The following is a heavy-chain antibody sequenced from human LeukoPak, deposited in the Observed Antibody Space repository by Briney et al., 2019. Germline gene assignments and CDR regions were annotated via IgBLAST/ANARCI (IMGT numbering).Heavy chain of an antibody. Sequence: GGSLRLSCAASGFTFSSYEMNWVRQAPGKGLEWVSYISSSSSTIYYADSVKGRFTISRDNAKNSLYLQMNSLSAEDTAVYYCAREGPELTYYYYYYMDVWGKGTTVTVSS. CDR2: ISSSSSTI. J-gene: IGHJ6*03. CDR1: GFTFSSYE. CDR3: AREGPELTYYYYYYMDV. V-gene: IGHV3-48*01. D-gene: IGHD1-1*01.